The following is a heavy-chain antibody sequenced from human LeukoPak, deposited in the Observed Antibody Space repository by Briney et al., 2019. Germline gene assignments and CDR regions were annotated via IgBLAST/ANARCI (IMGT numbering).Heavy chain of an antibody. CDR3: ARTDSVPAGDYHYWYMDV. D-gene: IGHD2-2*01. Sequence: GASVKVSCKASGFTLIDCIHWVRQDPRQGLQWMGWIKPNSGDTDYAQRFQGRVTMARDTSISTVYMELSSLRSDDTAVYYCARTDSVPAGDYHYWYMDVWGKGTTVTVSS. CDR1: GFTLIDC. J-gene: IGHJ6*03. CDR2: IKPNSGDT. V-gene: IGHV1-2*02.